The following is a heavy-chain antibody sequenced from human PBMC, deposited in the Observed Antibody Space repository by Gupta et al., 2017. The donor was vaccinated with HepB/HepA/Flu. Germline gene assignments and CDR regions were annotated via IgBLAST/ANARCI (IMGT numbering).Heavy chain of an antibody. CDR2: ISYDGSNK. J-gene: IGHJ4*02. D-gene: IGHD5-18*01. CDR1: GFTVSSYG. Sequence: QVQLVESGGGVVQPGRSLRLSCAASGFTVSSYGMHWVRQAPGKGLEWVAVISYDGSNKYYADSVKGRFTISRDNSKNTLYLQMNSLRAEDTAVYYCASMPSARYSYGSSLRFLGNKGAFDYWGQGTLVTVSS. V-gene: IGHV3-30*03. CDR3: ASMPSARYSYGSSLRFLGNKGAFDY.